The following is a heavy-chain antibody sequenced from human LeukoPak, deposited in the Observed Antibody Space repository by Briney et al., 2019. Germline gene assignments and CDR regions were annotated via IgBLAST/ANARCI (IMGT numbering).Heavy chain of an antibody. V-gene: IGHV3-23*01. CDR2: ISGSGGST. D-gene: IGHD2-15*01. CDR3: AAGPLAAICNY. J-gene: IGHJ4*02. Sequence: PSETLSLTCTVSGGSVSSYYWSWVRQAPGKGLEWVSAISGSGGSTYYADSVKGRFTISRDNSKNTLYLQMNSLRAEDTAVYYCAAGPLAAICNYWGQGTLVTVSS. CDR1: GGSVSSYY.